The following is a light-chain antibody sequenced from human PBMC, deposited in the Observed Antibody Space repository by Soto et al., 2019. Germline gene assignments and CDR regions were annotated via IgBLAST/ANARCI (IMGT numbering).Light chain of an antibody. Sequence: DIVLTQSPSTLSLSPGERATVSCRAIQSLSNNIYLAWYQQKPGQAPRLLIYHASSRATGIPDRFSGSGSGTEFTLTISSLQPEDFATYYCQQHGQWPITFGQGTRLEIK. V-gene: IGKV3D-20*02. J-gene: IGKJ5*01. CDR2: HAS. CDR3: QQHGQWPIT. CDR1: QSLSNNIY.